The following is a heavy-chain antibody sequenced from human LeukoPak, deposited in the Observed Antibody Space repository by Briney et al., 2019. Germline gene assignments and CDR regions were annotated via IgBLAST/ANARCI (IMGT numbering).Heavy chain of an antibody. CDR1: GGSVSSGSYY. V-gene: IGHV4-61*01. CDR3: ARTDYGDDY. D-gene: IGHD4-17*01. Sequence: SETLSLTCTVPGGSVSSGSYYWSWIRQPPGKGLEWIGYIYYSGSTNYNPSLKSRVTISVDTSKNQFSLKLSSVTAADTAVYYCARTDYGDDYWGQGTLVTVSS. CDR2: IYYSGST. J-gene: IGHJ4*02.